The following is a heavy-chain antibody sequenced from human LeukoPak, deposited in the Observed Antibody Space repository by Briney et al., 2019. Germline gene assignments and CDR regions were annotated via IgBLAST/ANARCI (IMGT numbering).Heavy chain of an antibody. J-gene: IGHJ5*02. V-gene: IGHV1-8*02. CDR2: MNPNSGNT. CDR3: ARGLLGFMRSDYSNYWDNWFDP. CDR1: GYTFTTFD. D-gene: IGHD4-11*01. Sequence: ASVKVSCKASGYTFTTFDINWVRQAPGQGLEWMGWMNPNSGNTGYAQRFRGRVTMTRNTSISTAYMELSSLRSEDTAVYYCARGLLGFMRSDYSNYWDNWFDPWGQGTLVTVSS.